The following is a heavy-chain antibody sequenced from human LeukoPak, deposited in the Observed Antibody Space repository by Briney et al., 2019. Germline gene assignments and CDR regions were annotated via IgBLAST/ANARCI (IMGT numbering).Heavy chain of an antibody. J-gene: IGHJ3*02. V-gene: IGHV3-11*01. CDR3: ARRGNMSSHAFDI. CDR2: IKSSDTST. CDR1: GFSFSDSY. D-gene: IGHD2/OR15-2a*01. Sequence: GGSLRLSCAASGFSFSDSYMSWVRQAPGQGLEWLSYIKSSDTSTFYADSVKGRFTVSRDNAKNSLYLQMNSLRAEDTAVYYCARRGNMSSHAFDIWGQGTVVTVSS.